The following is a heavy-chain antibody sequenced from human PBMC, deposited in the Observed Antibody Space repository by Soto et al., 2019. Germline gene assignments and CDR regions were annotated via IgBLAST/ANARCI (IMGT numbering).Heavy chain of an antibody. V-gene: IGHV3-23*01. CDR1: GFSFGSYA. Sequence: PGGSLRLSCAASGFSFGSYALSWVRQAPGKGLEWVSTISGSDGKTFYADSVKGRFSISRDTSQSTLYLQMNSLRADDPAMYYCARWSYLDYWGQGTRVTGSS. J-gene: IGHJ4*02. CDR3: ARWSYLDY. CDR2: ISGSDGKT. D-gene: IGHD3-3*01.